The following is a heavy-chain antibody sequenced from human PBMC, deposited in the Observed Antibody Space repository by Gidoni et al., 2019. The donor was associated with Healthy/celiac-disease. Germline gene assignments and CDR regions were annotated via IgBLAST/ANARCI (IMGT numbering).Heavy chain of an antibody. Sequence: TANYAQKFQGRATITADESTSTAYMELSSLRSEDTAVYYCARAPGLDYGSRFDYWGQGTLVTVSS. V-gene: IGHV1-69*01. CDR2: TA. J-gene: IGHJ4*02. CDR3: ARAPGLDYGSRFDY. D-gene: IGHD3-10*01.